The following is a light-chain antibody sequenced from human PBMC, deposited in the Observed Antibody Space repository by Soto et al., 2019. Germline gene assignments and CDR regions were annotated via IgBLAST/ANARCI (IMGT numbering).Light chain of an antibody. V-gene: IGKV2-30*02. Sequence: VLTQSPLSLPVTLGQPASISCRSSQGLVHSDGNTYLSWFQQRPGQSPRRLIDELSKRDSGVPERFSGSGSCIDFTVKISRVEAYDVAVYYCMQVISLPTFGQGTKVEIK. CDR1: QGLVHSDGNTY. CDR2: ELS. CDR3: MQVISLPT. J-gene: IGKJ1*01.